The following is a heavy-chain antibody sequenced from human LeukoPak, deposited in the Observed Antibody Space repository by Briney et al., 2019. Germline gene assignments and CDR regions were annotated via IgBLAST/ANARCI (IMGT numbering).Heavy chain of an antibody. D-gene: IGHD3-10*02. CDR2: IYTSGST. Sequence: SETLSLTCTVSGGSISSGSYYWSWIRQPAGKGLEWIGRIYTSGSTNYNPSLKSRVTISVDTSKNQFSLKLSSVTAADTAVYYCARGLGSGSYDYYYYMDVWGKGTTVTISS. CDR1: GGSISSGSYY. V-gene: IGHV4-61*02. J-gene: IGHJ6*03. CDR3: ARGLGSGSYDYYYYMDV.